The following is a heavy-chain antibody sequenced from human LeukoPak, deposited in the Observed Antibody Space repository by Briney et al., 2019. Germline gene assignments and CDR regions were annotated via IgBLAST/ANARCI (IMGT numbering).Heavy chain of an antibody. D-gene: IGHD5-12*01. CDR3: AKDEMATITGGDY. V-gene: IGHV3-9*01. J-gene: IGHJ4*02. CDR2: ISWNSGTI. Sequence: GGSLRLSCAASGFTFDDYAMHRVRQAPGKGLEWVSGISWNSGTIGYADSVKGRFTISRDNAKNSLYLQMNSLRAEDTALYYCAKDEMATITGGDYWGQGALVTVSS. CDR1: GFTFDDYA.